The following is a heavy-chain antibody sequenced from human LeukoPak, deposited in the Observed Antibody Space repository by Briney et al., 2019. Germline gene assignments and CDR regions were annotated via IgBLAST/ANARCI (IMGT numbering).Heavy chain of an antibody. Sequence: GESLKISCKGSGYSFTSYWISWVRQMPGKGLEWMGRIDPSDSHTNYSPSFQGHVTTSADKSISTAYLQWSSLKASDTAMYYCVSEYSSTSDAFDFWGQGTMVTLS. CDR2: IDPSDSHT. CDR3: VSEYSSTSDAFDF. V-gene: IGHV5-10-1*01. D-gene: IGHD6-13*01. J-gene: IGHJ3*01. CDR1: GYSFTSYW.